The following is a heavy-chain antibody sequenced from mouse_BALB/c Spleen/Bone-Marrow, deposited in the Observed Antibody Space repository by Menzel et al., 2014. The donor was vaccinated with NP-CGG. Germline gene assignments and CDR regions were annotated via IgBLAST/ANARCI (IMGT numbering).Heavy chain of an antibody. CDR3: TTGFAY. CDR1: GFTFSNYW. V-gene: IGHV6-6*02. CDR2: IRLKSHNYAT. J-gene: IGHJ3*01. Sequence: EVMLVESGGGLVQPGGSMKLSCIASGFTFSNYWMNWVRQSPEKGLDWVAEIRLKSHNYATHYAESVKGRFTISRDDSKSNVYLQMNTLRAEDTGIYFCTTGFAYWGQGTLVTVSA.